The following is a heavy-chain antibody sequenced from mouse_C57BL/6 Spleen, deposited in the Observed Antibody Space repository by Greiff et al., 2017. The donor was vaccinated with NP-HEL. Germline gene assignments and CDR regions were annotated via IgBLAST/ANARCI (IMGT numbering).Heavy chain of an antibody. Sequence: QVHVKQSGAELVRPGASVKLSCKASGYTFTDYYINWVKQRPGQGLEWIARIYPGSGNTYYNEKFKGKATLTAEKSSSTAYMQLSSLTSEDSAVYFCARSPITTVVASDYWGQGTTLTVSS. CDR1: GYTFTDYY. V-gene: IGHV1-76*01. CDR3: ARSPITTVVASDY. J-gene: IGHJ2*01. D-gene: IGHD1-1*01. CDR2: IYPGSGNT.